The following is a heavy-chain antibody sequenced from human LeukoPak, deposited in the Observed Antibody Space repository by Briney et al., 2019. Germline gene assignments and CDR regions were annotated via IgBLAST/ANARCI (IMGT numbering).Heavy chain of an antibody. V-gene: IGHV4-39*01. CDR3: ARHQRDYYDSSGYYWEINWFDP. CDR2: IYYSGST. J-gene: IGHJ5*02. D-gene: IGHD3-22*01. CDR1: GGSISSSSYY. Sequence: PSETLSLTCTDSGGSISSSSYYWGWIRQPPGKGLEWIGSIYYSGSTYYNPSLKSRVTISVDTSKNQFSLKLSSVTAADTAVYYCARHQRDYYDSSGYYWEINWFDPWGQGTLVTVSS.